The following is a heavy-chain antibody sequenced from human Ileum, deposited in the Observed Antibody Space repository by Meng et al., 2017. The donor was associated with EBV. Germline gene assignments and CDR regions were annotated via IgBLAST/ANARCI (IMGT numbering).Heavy chain of an antibody. CDR3: AYGDYFKL. Sequence: QITLRESCPTRLKPXXTVTLTCTFSGFSLSTSGVSVGWSLQPPGKAQEWLALIYWDDEKRYSPSLKSRLTITKDTSKNQVVLTMTNVDPVDTATYYCAYGDYFKLWGQGTRVTVSS. CDR1: GFSLSTSGVS. CDR2: IYWDDEK. J-gene: IGHJ4*02. V-gene: IGHV2-5*02.